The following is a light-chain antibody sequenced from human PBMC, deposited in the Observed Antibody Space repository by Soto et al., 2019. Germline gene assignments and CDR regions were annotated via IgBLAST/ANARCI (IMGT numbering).Light chain of an antibody. J-gene: IGKJ1*01. CDR1: QGISNY. CDR2: AAS. CDR3: QQYNDAPWK. V-gene: IGKV1-27*01. Sequence: DIQMTQSPSSLSASVGDRVTITCRASQGISNYLAWYQQKPGKVPKLLIYAASTLQSGVPSRFSGSGPWTGFTLPISSLQPDAVATYYCQQYNDAPWKFGTGTKVEIK.